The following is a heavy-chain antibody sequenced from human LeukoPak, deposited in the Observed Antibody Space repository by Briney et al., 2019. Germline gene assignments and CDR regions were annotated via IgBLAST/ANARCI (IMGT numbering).Heavy chain of an antibody. CDR1: GFTFSSYS. V-gene: IGHV3-21*01. CDR2: ISSSSSYI. D-gene: IGHD5-12*01. Sequence: KTGGSLRLSCAASGFTFSSYSMNWVRQAPGQGLEWVSSISSSSSYIYYADSVKGRFTVSRDNAKNSLYLQMNSLRAEDTAVYYCARGEYSGYDTLFHYWGQGTLVTVSS. J-gene: IGHJ4*02. CDR3: ARGEYSGYDTLFHY.